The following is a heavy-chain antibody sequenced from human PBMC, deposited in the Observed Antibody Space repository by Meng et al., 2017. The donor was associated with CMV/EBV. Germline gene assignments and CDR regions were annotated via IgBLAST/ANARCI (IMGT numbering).Heavy chain of an antibody. V-gene: IGHV4-34*01. D-gene: IGHD2-2*01. Sequence: SETLSLTCAVYGGSFSGYYWSWIRQPPGKGLEWIGEINHSGSTNYNPPLKSRVTISVDTSKNQFSLKLSSVTAADTAVYYCARVRLVGDAFDIWGQGTMVTVSS. CDR1: GGSFSGYY. CDR2: INHSGST. J-gene: IGHJ3*02. CDR3: ARVRLVGDAFDI.